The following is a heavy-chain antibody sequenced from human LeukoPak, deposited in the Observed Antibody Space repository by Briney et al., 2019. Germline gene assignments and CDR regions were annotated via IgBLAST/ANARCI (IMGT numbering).Heavy chain of an antibody. CDR1: GFTFSSYS. CDR2: ISSSGSTI. V-gene: IGHV3-48*04. J-gene: IGHJ4*02. D-gene: IGHD5-12*01. CDR3: ARDKSGYSGYDALDY. Sequence: PGGSLRLSCAASGFTFSSYSMNWVRQAPGKGLEWVSYISSSGSTINCADSVKGRFTISRDNAKNSLYLEMNSLRVEDTAVYYCARDKSGYSGYDALDYWGQGTLVTVSS.